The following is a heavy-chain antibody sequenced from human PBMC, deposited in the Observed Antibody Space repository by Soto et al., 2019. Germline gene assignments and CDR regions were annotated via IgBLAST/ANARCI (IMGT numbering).Heavy chain of an antibody. V-gene: IGHV1-69*01. J-gene: IGHJ4*02. D-gene: IGHD3-3*01. CDR1: GGSFGNSA. CDR2: FIPVYRTL. Sequence: QVQLVQSGAEVKKPGSSVKVSCKASGGSFGNSAINWVRQTPGQGLEWLGGFIPVYRTLNYAQKFQGRVTSTADECTGTAYMTLSSLASDDTAVYYCATGVIWIGYFTVDSWGQGTRVTVSS. CDR3: ATGVIWIGYFTVDS.